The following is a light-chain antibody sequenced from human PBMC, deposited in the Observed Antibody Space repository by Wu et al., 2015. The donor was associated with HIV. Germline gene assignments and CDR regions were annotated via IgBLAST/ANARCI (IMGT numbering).Light chain of an antibody. V-gene: IGKV3-20*01. CDR2: GAT. CDR1: QRISSSY. Sequence: ATLSCRASQRISSSYLVWYQQKPGQAPRLLVYGATNRATGIPDRFSGSGPGTDFTLTISRLEPEDFAVYYCQHYGSSPGVTCTFGQGTKVEIK. J-gene: IGKJ1*01. CDR3: QHYGSSPGVTCT.